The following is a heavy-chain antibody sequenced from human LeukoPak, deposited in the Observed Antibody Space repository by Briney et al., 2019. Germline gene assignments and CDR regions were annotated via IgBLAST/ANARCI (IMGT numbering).Heavy chain of an antibody. V-gene: IGHV3-21*01. CDR3: ARVGSGWTIDY. CDR1: GFTFSSYS. CDR2: ISSSSSYI. D-gene: IGHD6-19*01. Sequence: GGSLRLSCAASGFTFSSYSMNWVRQAPGKGLEWVSSISSSSSYIYYADSVKGRFTISRDNAKNSLYLKMNSLSAEDTAVYYCARVGSGWTIDYWGQGTLVTVSS. J-gene: IGHJ4*02.